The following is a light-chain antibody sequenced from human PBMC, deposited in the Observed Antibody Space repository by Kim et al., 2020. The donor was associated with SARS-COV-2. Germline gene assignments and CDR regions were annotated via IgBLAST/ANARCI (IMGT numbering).Light chain of an antibody. CDR3: QSCISAPWT. CDR2: NAS. CDR1: HDISNF. V-gene: IGKV1-27*01. J-gene: IGKJ1*01. Sequence: GDTVTITCRSSHDISNFSAWYQEKPGKVPKLLIYNASVLQSGVQSRHSGSGSGSDFTLTISSLQPKDVATYYWQSCISAPWTFGPGTKPEI.